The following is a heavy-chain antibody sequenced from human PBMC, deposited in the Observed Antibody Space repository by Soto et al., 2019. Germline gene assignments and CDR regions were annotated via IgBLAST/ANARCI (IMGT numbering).Heavy chain of an antibody. D-gene: IGHD2-15*01. J-gene: IGHJ3*02. CDR3: AKGIII. V-gene: IGHV3-23*01. CDR2: INRSGNGT. CDR1: GFTFSSYA. Sequence: EGQLLESGGGLVQPGGSLRLSCAASGFTFSSYAMSWVRQVPGKGLEWVSAINRSGNGTYYADSVKGRFTISRDNSNNALSLQMNSLSAEDTAVYYCAKGIIIWGQGTMVTVSS.